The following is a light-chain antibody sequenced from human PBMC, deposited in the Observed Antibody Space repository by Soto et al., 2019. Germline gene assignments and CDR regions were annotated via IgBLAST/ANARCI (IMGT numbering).Light chain of an antibody. CDR3: QQRNNWPPLYT. V-gene: IGKV3-11*01. CDR2: DAS. Sequence: EIVLTQSPATLSLSPGERATLSCRASQSVSSYLAWYQQKPGQAPRLLIYDASNRATGIPARFSGSGSGTDFALTISSLEPEDFAVYYCQQRNNWPPLYTLGQGTKLEIK. J-gene: IGKJ2*01. CDR1: QSVSSY.